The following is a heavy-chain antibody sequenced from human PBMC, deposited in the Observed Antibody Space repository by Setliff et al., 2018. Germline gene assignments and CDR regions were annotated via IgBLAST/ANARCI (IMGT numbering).Heavy chain of an antibody. D-gene: IGHD3-22*01. CDR1: GFSLSTSGVG. Sequence: SGPTLVNPTQTLTMTCTVSGFSLSTSGVGVGWIRQPPGKALEWLAMIFWDDEKLYRPSLKNRLTITKDSHKRQVVLTLTNVDPMDTATYYCARIRGSSGYYYDYWGQGTLVTVSS. J-gene: IGHJ4*02. CDR3: ARIRGSSGYYYDY. CDR2: IFWDDEK. V-gene: IGHV2-5*02.